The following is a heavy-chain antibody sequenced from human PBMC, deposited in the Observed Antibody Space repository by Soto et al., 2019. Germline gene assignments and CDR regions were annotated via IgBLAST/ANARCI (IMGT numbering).Heavy chain of an antibody. CDR3: AKDLWAMDTAMVDY. Sequence: HGGSLRLSCAASGFTFSSYGMHWVRQAPGKGLEWVAVISYDGSNKYYADSVKGRFTISRDNSKNTLYLQMNSLRAEDTAVYYCAKDLWAMDTAMVDYWGQGTLVTVSS. J-gene: IGHJ4*02. CDR2: ISYDGSNK. D-gene: IGHD5-18*01. CDR1: GFTFSSYG. V-gene: IGHV3-30*18.